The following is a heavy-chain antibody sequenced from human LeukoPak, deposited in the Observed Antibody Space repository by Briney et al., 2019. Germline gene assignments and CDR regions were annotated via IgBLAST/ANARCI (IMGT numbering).Heavy chain of an antibody. D-gene: IGHD7-27*01. CDR1: GFTFSTYT. J-gene: IGHJ4*02. Sequence: GGSLRLSCAASGFTFSTYTMYWVRHPPGKRLEWVSIIGSSGGGIHYADSVKGRFTISRDNSKNALHLQMNSLRVEDTAVYYCAIDPNWGTHSWGQGVLVTVSS. V-gene: IGHV3-23*01. CDR3: AIDPNWGTHS. CDR2: IGSSGGGI.